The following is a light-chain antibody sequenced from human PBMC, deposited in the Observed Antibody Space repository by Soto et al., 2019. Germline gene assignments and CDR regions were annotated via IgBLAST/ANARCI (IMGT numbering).Light chain of an antibody. CDR3: SSYAGRHNLGFV. V-gene: IGLV2-8*01. Sequence: QSALTQPASASGSPGQSVTISCTGTSSDVGDYTYVSWYQQHPGKAPKLMISEVSKRPSGVPDRFSGSKSGNTASLTVSGLQAEDEADYYCSSYAGRHNLGFVFGTGTQLTVL. J-gene: IGLJ1*01. CDR2: EVS. CDR1: SSDVGDYTY.